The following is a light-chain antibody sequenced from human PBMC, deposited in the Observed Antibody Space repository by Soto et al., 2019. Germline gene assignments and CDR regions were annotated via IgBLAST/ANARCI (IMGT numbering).Light chain of an antibody. CDR3: SSYAGSNNLV. CDR1: SSDVGGYNS. Sequence: QSALTQPPSASGSPGQSVTISCTGTSSDVGGYNSVSWYQQHPGKAPKLMIYEVSKRPSGVPDRFSGSKSGNTASLTDSGLQDEDDDYYYCSSYAGSNNLVFGGGTKLTVL. J-gene: IGLJ2*01. CDR2: EVS. V-gene: IGLV2-8*01.